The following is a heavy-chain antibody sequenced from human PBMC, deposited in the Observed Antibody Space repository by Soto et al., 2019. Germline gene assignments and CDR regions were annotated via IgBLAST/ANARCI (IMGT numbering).Heavy chain of an antibody. D-gene: IGHD6-19*01. Sequence: LTCTFSFGPISNYYCSWFRQPPGQGLEWIGYMGYSGYTSYNPSLKSRVTISVDTSNNQLSLKLRSVTAADTAVYYCARHDGFSSGWIFDYWGHGTLVTVSS. CDR2: MGYSGYT. V-gene: IGHV4-59*08. CDR3: ARHDGFSSGWIFDY. CDR1: FGPISNYY. J-gene: IGHJ4*01.